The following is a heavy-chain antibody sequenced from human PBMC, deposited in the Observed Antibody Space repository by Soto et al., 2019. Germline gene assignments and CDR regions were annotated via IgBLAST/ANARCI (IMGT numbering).Heavy chain of an antibody. CDR2: ISSSSSYI. V-gene: IGHV3-21*01. D-gene: IGHD2-2*01. Sequence: PGGSLRLSCAASGFTFSSYSMNWVRQAPGKGLEWVSSISSSSSYIYYADSVKGRFTISRDNAKNSLYLQMNSLRAEDTAVYYCARDEEPAAPPWFDPWGQGTLVTVSS. J-gene: IGHJ5*02. CDR3: ARDEEPAAPPWFDP. CDR1: GFTFSSYS.